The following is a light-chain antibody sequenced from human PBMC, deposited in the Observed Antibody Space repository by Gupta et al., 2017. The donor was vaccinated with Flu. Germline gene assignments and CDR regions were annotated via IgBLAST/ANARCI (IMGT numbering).Light chain of an antibody. CDR3: QTWSSGIRV. V-gene: IGLV4-69*01. CDR1: SGHSNYD. Sequence: QLVLTQSPSASASLGASVKLTCTLSSGHSNYDIAWHQQQPEKGPRFLVKVDNDGSHVKGDGVPDRFSGSTPGAERYLTISSLQSEDEADYYCQTWSSGIRVFGGGTKLTVL. CDR2: VDNDGSH. J-gene: IGLJ2*01.